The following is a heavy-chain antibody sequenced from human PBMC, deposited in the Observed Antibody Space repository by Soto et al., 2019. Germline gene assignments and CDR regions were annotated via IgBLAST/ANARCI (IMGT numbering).Heavy chain of an antibody. CDR1: GGSVSSGSYY. CDR3: ARTRGGDYLYSGSSYYGDY. CDR2: IYYSGST. V-gene: IGHV4-61*01. J-gene: IGHJ4*02. Sequence: SETLSLTCTVSGGSVSSGSYYWSWIRQPPGKGLEWIGYIYYSGSTNYNPSLKSRVTIAVDTSKNQFSLKLSSVTAADTAVYYCARTRGGDYLYSGSSYYGDYWGQGTLVTVSS. D-gene: IGHD1-26*01.